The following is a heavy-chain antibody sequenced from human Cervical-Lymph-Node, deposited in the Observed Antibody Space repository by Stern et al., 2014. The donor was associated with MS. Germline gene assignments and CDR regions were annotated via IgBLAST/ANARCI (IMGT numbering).Heavy chain of an antibody. Sequence: QLVQSGGGLDKPGGSLRLSCAASGFTFSSYSMNWVRQAPGKGLEWVSSISTSSSYIYYADSVKGRFTISRDNAKNSLYLQMNSLRAEDTAVYYCARDRLNDFWSNYVPGEYYYYYGMDVWGQGTTVTVSS. CDR2: ISTSSSYI. D-gene: IGHD3-3*01. V-gene: IGHV3-21*01. CDR3: ARDRLNDFWSNYVPGEYYYYYGMDV. J-gene: IGHJ6*02. CDR1: GFTFSSYS.